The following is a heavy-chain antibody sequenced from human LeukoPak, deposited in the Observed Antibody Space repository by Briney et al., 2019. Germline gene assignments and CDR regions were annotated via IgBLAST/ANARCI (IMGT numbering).Heavy chain of an antibody. CDR1: GFTFSKYD. CDR2: ISYDGSNK. Sequence: PGGSLRLSCAASGFTFSKYDMHWVRQAPGKGLEWVAVISYDGSNKYYADSVKGRFTISRDNSKNAVYQQMNSLRAEDTAVYYCAKDREGTTFDNWGQGTLVTVSS. J-gene: IGHJ4*02. CDR3: AKDREGTTFDN. D-gene: IGHD1-7*01. V-gene: IGHV3-30*18.